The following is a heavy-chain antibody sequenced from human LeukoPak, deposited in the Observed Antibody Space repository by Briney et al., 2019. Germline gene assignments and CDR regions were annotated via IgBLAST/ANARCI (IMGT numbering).Heavy chain of an antibody. CDR1: GFTFSSYW. Sequence: PGGSLRLSCAASGFTFSSYWTGWVRQAPGKGLEWVASINQDGSEKYYVDFVKGRFTISRDNAKKSLYLQMNSLRVEDTALYYCAKGHFASSSFFDYWGQGTLVTVSS. V-gene: IGHV3-7*03. CDR2: INQDGSEK. CDR3: AKGHFASSSFFDY. J-gene: IGHJ4*02. D-gene: IGHD6-6*01.